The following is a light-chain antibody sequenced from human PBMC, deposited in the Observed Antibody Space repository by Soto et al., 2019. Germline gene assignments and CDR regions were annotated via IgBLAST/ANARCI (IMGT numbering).Light chain of an antibody. CDR1: SSDVGGYNF. Sequence: QPVLTQPPSASGSPGQSVTISCSGTSSDVGGYNFVSWYQQHPGKAPKVMIYEVRKRPSGVPDRFSGSKSGNTASLTVSGLQSADEADYFCSSYAGTNTVVFGGGTKLTVL. V-gene: IGLV2-8*01. CDR3: SSYAGTNTVV. J-gene: IGLJ3*02. CDR2: EVR.